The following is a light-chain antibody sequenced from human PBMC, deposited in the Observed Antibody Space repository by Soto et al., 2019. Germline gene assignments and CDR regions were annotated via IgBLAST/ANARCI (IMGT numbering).Light chain of an antibody. CDR2: DVS. J-gene: IGKJ4*01. Sequence: ENVLTQSPATLSLSPGEGATLSCRASESVGSDLAWYQQKPGQPPRLLIYDVSVRATGVPARFSGSGSGTDFTLTISSLEPEDFAVYYCQQRDSWPLTFGGGTKVEIK. CDR1: ESVGSD. V-gene: IGKV3-11*01. CDR3: QQRDSWPLT.